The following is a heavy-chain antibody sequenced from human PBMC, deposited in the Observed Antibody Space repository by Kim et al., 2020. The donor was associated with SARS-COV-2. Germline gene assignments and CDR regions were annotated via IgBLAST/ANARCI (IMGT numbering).Heavy chain of an antibody. J-gene: IGHJ4*02. CDR2: IKRDGSEK. CDR3: GISGI. V-gene: IGHV3-7*01. CDR1: GVTVSSYG. Sequence: GGSLRLSCADSGVTVSSYGVTWVRQAPGKGLEWVANIKRDGSEKYYGVSVKGRFTLSRDNAKSTVYLQMNSLRSEDTAVYYCGISGIWGQGTLVTVSS.